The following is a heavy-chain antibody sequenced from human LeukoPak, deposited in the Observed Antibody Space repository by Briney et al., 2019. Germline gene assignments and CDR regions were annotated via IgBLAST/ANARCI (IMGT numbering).Heavy chain of an antibody. J-gene: IGHJ4*02. CDR1: GFTFSSYG. CDR2: IRYDGSNK. V-gene: IGHV3-30*02. Sequence: PGGSLRLSCAASGFTFSSYGMHWVRQAPGKGLEWVAFIRYDGSNKYYADSVKGRFTISRDNSKNTLYLQMNSLRAEDTAVYYCARSLSSRFSGPRRPYYFDSWGQGTLVTVSS. D-gene: IGHD3-16*02. CDR3: ARSLSSRFSGPRRPYYFDS.